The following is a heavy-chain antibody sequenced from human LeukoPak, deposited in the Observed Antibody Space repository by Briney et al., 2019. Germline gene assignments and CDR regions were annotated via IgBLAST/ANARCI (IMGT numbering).Heavy chain of an antibody. CDR3: SSSEATTTPPPYGMDV. D-gene: IGHD5-12*01. V-gene: IGHV4-31*03. CDR2: IYYSGNT. J-gene: IGHJ6*02. CDR1: GGSISRGGYY. Sequence: SETLSLTCTVSGGSISRGGYYWSWVSQHPRKGMEWIGYIYYSGNTLYNPSLKSRVTISIAMSKNHFSLKLNSVTAADTAVYYCSSSEATTTPPPYGMDVWGQGTTVTVSS.